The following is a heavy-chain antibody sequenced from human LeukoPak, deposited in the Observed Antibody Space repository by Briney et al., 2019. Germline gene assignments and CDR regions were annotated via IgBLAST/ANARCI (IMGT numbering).Heavy chain of an antibody. J-gene: IGHJ4*02. D-gene: IGHD2-15*01. CDR1: GDSMSSFY. CDR3: ARGVVAASGGNFDY. CDR2: IYYSGST. V-gene: IGHV4-59*01. Sequence: PSETLSLTCTVSGDSMSSFYWSWIRQPPGKGLEWIGYIYYSGSTNYNPSLKSRVTISVDTSKNQFSLKLNSVTAADTAVYYCARGVVAASGGNFDYWGQGTLVTVSS.